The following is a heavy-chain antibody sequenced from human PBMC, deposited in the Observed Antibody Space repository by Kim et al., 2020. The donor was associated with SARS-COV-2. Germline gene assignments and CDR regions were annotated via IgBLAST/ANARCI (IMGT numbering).Heavy chain of an antibody. D-gene: IGHD6-13*01. V-gene: IGHV4-34*01. J-gene: IGHJ4*02. CDR3: ARSPGGQPLVRAVTKQYYIDY. CDR1: GGSFSGYY. Sequence: SETLSLTCAVYGGSFSGYYWTWIRQPPGKGLEWIGEINHSGSTNYNPSLKSRVTISVDTSKNQCSLKLSSVTAAGTAVYYCARSPGGQPLVRAVTKQYYIDYWGQGTLVTVSS. CDR2: INHSGST.